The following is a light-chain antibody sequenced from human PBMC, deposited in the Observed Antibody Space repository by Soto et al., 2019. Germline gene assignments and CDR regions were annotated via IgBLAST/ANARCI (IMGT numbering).Light chain of an antibody. CDR2: AAS. V-gene: IGKV1-39*01. Sequence: DIQMTQSPSSLSASAGNRVTITCRASQSISSSLNWYQQKPGKAPKPLIYAASSLQSGVPSRFRGSGSGTDFTLTITSLQPDDCATYYCQQSYSTPPTFGQGTKVEFK. CDR1: QSISSS. J-gene: IGKJ1*01. CDR3: QQSYSTPPT.